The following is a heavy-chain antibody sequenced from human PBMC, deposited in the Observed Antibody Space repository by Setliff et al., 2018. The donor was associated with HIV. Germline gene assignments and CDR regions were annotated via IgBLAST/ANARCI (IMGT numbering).Heavy chain of an antibody. CDR1: GGSISSGSYY. V-gene: IGHV4-61*09. CDR3: ARRRSPPSGFYSKYYMDV. J-gene: IGHJ6*03. D-gene: IGHD3-22*01. CDR2: IHTSGSS. Sequence: SETLSLTCTVSGGSISSGSYYWSWIRQPAGKGLEWIGHIHTSGSSSYNPSLKSRVIISLDTSKNQFSLKLTSVTAADTAVYYCARRRSPPSGFYSKYYMDVWGKGTTVTVSS.